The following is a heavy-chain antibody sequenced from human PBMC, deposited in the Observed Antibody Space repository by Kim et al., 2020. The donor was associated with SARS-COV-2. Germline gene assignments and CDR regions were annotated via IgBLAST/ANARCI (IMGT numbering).Heavy chain of an antibody. V-gene: IGHV3-23*01. Sequence: GGSLRLSCAASGFTFSSYAMSWVRQAPWKGLEWVSAISGSGGSTYYADSVKGRFTISRDNSKNTLYLQMNSLRAEDTAVYYCAKVWYYYGSGSYYPFHYWGQGTLVTVSS. D-gene: IGHD3-10*01. J-gene: IGHJ4*02. CDR2: ISGSGGST. CDR3: AKVWYYYGSGSYYPFHY. CDR1: GFTFSSYA.